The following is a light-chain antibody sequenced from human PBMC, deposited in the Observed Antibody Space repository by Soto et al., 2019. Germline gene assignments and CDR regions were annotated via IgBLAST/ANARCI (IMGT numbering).Light chain of an antibody. CDR3: QQFNNWPRT. Sequence: EIVMTQSPATLSVSPGERATLSCRASQSVGSHLAWYQQKPGQAPRLLIYGASTRVTGIPARFSGSGSGTEFTLTISSLQSEDFAVYYCQQFNNWPRTFGQGTKVEIK. V-gene: IGKV3-15*01. CDR2: GAS. CDR1: QSVGSH. J-gene: IGKJ1*01.